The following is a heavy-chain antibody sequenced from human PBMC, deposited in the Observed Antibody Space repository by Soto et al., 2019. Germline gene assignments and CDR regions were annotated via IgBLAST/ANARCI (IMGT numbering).Heavy chain of an antibody. CDR1: GGTFSSYA. CDR3: ASPVIPGTAPDAFDI. Sequence: GASVKVSCKASGGTFSSYAISWVRQAPGQGLEWMGGIIPIFGTANYAQKFQGRVTITADESTSTAYMELSSLRSEDTAVYYCASPVIPGTAPDAFDIWGQVTMVTVSS. V-gene: IGHV1-69*13. CDR2: IIPIFGTA. J-gene: IGHJ3*02. D-gene: IGHD3-16*02.